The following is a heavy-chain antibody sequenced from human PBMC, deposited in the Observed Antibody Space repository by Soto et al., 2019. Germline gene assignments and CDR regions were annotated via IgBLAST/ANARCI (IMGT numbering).Heavy chain of an antibody. D-gene: IGHD2-21*02. J-gene: IGHJ2*01. CDR3: AHSEYSGADCYSRWYFRL. V-gene: IGHV2-5*02. Sequence: QITLKESGPTLVKPTQTLTLTCTFSGFSLTTGGVAVGWIRQPPGKALEWLALIYWDDDKRYSPSLKSRLSITKDTSKNHVVLTMTNMHPVDTATYYCAHSEYSGADCYSRWYFRLWGRGTLVTVSS. CDR1: GFSLTTGGVA. CDR2: IYWDDDK.